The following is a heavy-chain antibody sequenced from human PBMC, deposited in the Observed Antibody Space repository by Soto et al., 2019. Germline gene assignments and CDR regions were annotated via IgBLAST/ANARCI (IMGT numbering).Heavy chain of an antibody. CDR3: ARCHYDSSGYFAGYYYYGMDV. Sequence: SETLSLTCTVSGGSISSYYWSWIRQPAGKGLEWIGRIYTSGSTNYNPSLKSRVTMSVDTSKNQFSLKLSSVTAADTAVYYCARCHYDSSGYFAGYYYYGMDVWGQGTTVTVSS. V-gene: IGHV4-4*07. CDR2: IYTSGST. J-gene: IGHJ6*02. D-gene: IGHD3-22*01. CDR1: GGSISSYY.